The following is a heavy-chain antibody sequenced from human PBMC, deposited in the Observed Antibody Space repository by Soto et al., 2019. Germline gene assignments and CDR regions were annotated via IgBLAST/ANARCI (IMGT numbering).Heavy chain of an antibody. CDR1: GGSVSSCSNH. J-gene: IGHJ4*02. Sequence: SETLSLTCTVSGGSVSSCSNHWDCVRQPPGKGLEWIGNIYYSENTYYNPSLKSRVTISVDTSKNQFSLRLTSVTAADTAVYYCATHPPYGPLDHWGQGTLVTVSS. CDR3: ATHPPYGPLDH. CDR2: IYYSENT. D-gene: IGHD4-17*01. V-gene: IGHV4-39*01.